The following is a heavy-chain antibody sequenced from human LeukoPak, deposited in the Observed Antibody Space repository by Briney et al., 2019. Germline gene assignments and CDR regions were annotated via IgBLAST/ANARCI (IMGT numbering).Heavy chain of an antibody. D-gene: IGHD4-17*01. Sequence: PSETLSLTCAGYGGSFIGYYWSWIRQPPGKGLEGIGEINHSGSTNYNPSLKSRVTISVDTSKNQFSLKLSSVTAADTAVYYCARPIHYGDYNYWGQGTLVTVSS. CDR2: INHSGST. CDR1: GGSFIGYY. J-gene: IGHJ4*02. V-gene: IGHV4-34*01. CDR3: ARPIHYGDYNY.